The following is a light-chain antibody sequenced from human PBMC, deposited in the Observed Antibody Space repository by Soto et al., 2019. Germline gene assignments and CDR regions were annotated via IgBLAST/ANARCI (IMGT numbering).Light chain of an antibody. CDR3: GTWDSSLSAYV. V-gene: IGLV1-51*01. CDR2: DNN. CDR1: SSNIGINY. J-gene: IGLJ1*01. Sequence: QSVLTQPPSVSAAPGQKVTISCSGSSSNIGINYVSWYQHLPGTDPKLLIYDNNKRPSGIPDRFSGSKSGTSATLGITGLQTGDEADYYCGTWDSSLSAYVFGTGTKLTVL.